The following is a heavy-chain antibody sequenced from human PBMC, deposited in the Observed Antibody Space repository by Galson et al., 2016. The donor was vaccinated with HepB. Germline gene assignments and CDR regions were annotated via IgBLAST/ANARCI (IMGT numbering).Heavy chain of an antibody. J-gene: IGHJ5*02. CDR2: ISADNGVT. D-gene: IGHD6-6*01. V-gene: IGHV1-18*04. CDR3: PRGPEPNAATRSGLSWFDP. CDR1: DYTFTNYG. Sequence: SVKVSCKASDYTFTNYGVSWVRQAPGQGLEWMGWISADNGVTRYAQKLQGRVTMTIDTSTSTAYMEVRSLRSNDTAVNYCPRGPEPNAATRSGLSWFDPWGQGTLVIVSS.